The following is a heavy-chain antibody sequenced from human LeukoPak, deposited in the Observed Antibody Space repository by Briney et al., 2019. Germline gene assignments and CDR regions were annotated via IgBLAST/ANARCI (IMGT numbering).Heavy chain of an antibody. CDR3: ARGALTDPYDY. J-gene: IGHJ4*02. Sequence: GESLQISCKTSGYNFTKYWIGWVRQMPGKGLEWMGIIYPGYSETRYSPSLQGQVTISADKSISTAYLQWTSLRASDTAMYYCARGALTDPYDYWGQGTLVTVSS. V-gene: IGHV5-51*01. D-gene: IGHD7-27*01. CDR2: IYPGYSET. CDR1: GYNFTKYW.